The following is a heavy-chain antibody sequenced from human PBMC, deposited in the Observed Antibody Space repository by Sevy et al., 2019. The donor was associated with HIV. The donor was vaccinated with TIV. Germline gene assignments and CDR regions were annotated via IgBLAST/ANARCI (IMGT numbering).Heavy chain of an antibody. CDR2: ISYDGSNK. CDR1: GFTFSSYG. J-gene: IGHJ6*02. CDR3: AKDSRYCTNGVCYTSHYYYGMDV. Sequence: GGSLRLSCAVSGFTFSSYGMHWVRQAPGKGLEWVAVISYDGSNKYYADSVKGRFTISRDNSKNTLYLQMNSQRAEDTAVYYCAKDSRYCTNGVCYTSHYYYGMDVWGQGTTVTVSS. V-gene: IGHV3-30*18. D-gene: IGHD2-8*01.